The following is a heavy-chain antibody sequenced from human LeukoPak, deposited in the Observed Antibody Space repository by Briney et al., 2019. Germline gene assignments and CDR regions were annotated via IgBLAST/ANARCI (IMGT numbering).Heavy chain of an antibody. J-gene: IGHJ4*02. V-gene: IGHV3-9*01. Sequence: GGSLRLSCAASGFTFDDYAMHWVRQAPGKGLEWVSGISWNSGGIGYADSVKGRFTISRDNAKNSLYLQMNSLRAEDTALYYCAKGRGYSGCDFGYWGQGTLVTVSS. CDR3: AKGRGYSGCDFGY. D-gene: IGHD5-12*01. CDR2: ISWNSGGI. CDR1: GFTFDDYA.